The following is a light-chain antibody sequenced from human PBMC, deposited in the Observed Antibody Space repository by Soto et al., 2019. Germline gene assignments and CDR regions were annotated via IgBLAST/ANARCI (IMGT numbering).Light chain of an antibody. CDR3: HQYGSSPWT. CDR1: QSVSSGN. CDR2: GAS. Sequence: EIVLTQSPGTLSLSLGERATLSCRASQSVSSGNLAWYQQKPGQAPRLLIYGASYRATGFPVRFTGSGSGTDFTLTISRLEPEDFAVYYCHQYGSSPWTFGQGTKLEIK. J-gene: IGKJ2*01. V-gene: IGKV3-20*01.